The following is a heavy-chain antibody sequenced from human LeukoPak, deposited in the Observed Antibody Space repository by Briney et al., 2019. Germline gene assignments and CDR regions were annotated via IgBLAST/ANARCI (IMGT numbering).Heavy chain of an antibody. Sequence: GPQVKAPSKLSLYTFTGHYIHWVRQPPGKGLDWMVWINPHSGGTNYAQKFQGRVTLTRDTSISTAYMELSRLTSGDTALYYCATYRGHSLANDAFDIWGQGSMVTVSS. CDR3: ATYRGHSLANDAFDI. V-gene: IGHV1-2*02. CDR1: LYTFTGHY. CDR2: INPHSGGT. J-gene: IGHJ3*02. D-gene: IGHD2-21*01.